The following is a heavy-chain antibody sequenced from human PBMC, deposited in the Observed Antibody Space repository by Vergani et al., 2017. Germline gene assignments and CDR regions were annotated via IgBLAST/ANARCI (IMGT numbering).Heavy chain of an antibody. V-gene: IGHV3-30*18. J-gene: IGHJ4*02. CDR1: GFTFSSYG. D-gene: IGHD3-22*01. CDR2: ISYDGSNK. Sequence: VQLVESGGGLVKPGGSLRLSCAASGFTFSSYGMHWVRQAPGKGLEWVAVISYDGSNKYYADSVKGRFTISRDNSKNTLYLQMNSLRAEDTAVYYCAKHDYYDSSGTSYWGQGTLVTASS. CDR3: AKHDYYDSSGTSY.